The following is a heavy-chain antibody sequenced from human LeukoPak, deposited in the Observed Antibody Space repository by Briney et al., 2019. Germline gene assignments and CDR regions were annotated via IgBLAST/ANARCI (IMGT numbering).Heavy chain of an antibody. Sequence: GGSLRLSCAASGFTFSIYWMSWVRQAPGKGLEWVASIKQDGSEKYYVDSVKGRFTISRDNAKNSLYLQMNSLRAEDTALYYCARAPGEGWFDPWGQGTLVTVSS. J-gene: IGHJ5*02. CDR1: GFTFSIYW. V-gene: IGHV3-7*01. CDR2: IKQDGSEK. CDR3: ARAPGEGWFDP. D-gene: IGHD4-17*01.